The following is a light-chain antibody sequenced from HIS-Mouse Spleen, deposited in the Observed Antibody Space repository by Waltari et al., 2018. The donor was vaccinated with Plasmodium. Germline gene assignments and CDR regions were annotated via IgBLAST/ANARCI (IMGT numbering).Light chain of an antibody. Sequence: SYELPQPPSVSVSPGQTARITCPGDALPKKFPSWYQKKSGQAPVLVINEDGKRPSGSPGRFSGASSGTMATLTISGAQVEDEADYYCYSTDSSGNHRVFGGGTKLTVL. CDR1: ALPKKF. CDR2: EDG. CDR3: YSTDSSGNHRV. V-gene: IGLV3-10*01. J-gene: IGLJ3*02.